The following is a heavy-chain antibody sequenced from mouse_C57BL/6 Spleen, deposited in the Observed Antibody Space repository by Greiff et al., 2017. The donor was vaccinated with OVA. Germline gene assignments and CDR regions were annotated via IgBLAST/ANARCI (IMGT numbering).Heavy chain of an antibody. Sequence: EVKVEESGGGLVQPGGSLSLSCAASGFTFTDYYMSWVRQPPGKALEWLGFIRNKANGYTTEYSASVKGRFTISRDNSQSILYLQMNALRAEDSATYYCARGSNPYYYAMDYWGQGTSVTVSS. D-gene: IGHD2-5*01. CDR2: IRNKANGYTT. CDR1: GFTFTDYY. V-gene: IGHV7-3*01. CDR3: ARGSNPYYYAMDY. J-gene: IGHJ4*01.